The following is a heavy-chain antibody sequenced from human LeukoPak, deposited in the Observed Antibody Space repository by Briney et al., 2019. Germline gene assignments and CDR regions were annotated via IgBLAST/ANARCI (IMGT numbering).Heavy chain of an antibody. D-gene: IGHD3-22*01. V-gene: IGHV3-66*01. Sequence: AGGSLRLSCAASGFTVSSNYMSWVRQAPGKGLEWVSVFYSGGTTSYADSVKGRFTISRDNSKNTLHLQMNSLRAEDTAVYYCARAPDNYDSSGPLLDYFDYWGQGTLVTVSS. CDR1: GFTVSSNY. J-gene: IGHJ4*02. CDR2: FYSGGTT. CDR3: ARAPDNYDSSGPLLDYFDY.